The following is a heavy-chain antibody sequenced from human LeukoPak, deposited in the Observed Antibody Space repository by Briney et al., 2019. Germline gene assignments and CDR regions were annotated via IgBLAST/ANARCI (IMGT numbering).Heavy chain of an antibody. CDR1: GFTFSSYS. V-gene: IGHV3-21*01. CDR2: ISSSSSYI. Sequence: GGSLRLSCAASGFTFSSYSMNWVRHAPGKGLEWVSSISSSSSYIYYAASGKGRSTISRDNAKNSLYLQMNSLRAEDTAVYYCARDRALNCGGDCYLGYGGRGTLVTVSS. J-gene: IGHJ4*02. CDR3: ARDRALNCGGDCYLGY. D-gene: IGHD2-21*02.